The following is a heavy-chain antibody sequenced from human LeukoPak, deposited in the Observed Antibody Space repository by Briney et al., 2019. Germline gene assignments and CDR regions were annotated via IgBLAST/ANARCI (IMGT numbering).Heavy chain of an antibody. Sequence: GGSLRPSCAASGFTFSSYEMNWVRQAPGKGLEWVSYISSSGSTIYYADSVKGRFTISRDNAKNSLYLQMNSLRAEDTAVYYCARDVYDSSGYYIDYWGQGTLVTVSS. CDR3: ARDVYDSSGYYIDY. D-gene: IGHD3-22*01. J-gene: IGHJ4*02. CDR2: ISSSGSTI. V-gene: IGHV3-48*03. CDR1: GFTFSSYE.